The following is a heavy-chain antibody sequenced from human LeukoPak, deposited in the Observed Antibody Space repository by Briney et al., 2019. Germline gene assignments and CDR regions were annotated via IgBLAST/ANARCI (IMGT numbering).Heavy chain of an antibody. CDR2: IYYSGST. D-gene: IGHD2-15*01. CDR1: GGSISSSTYY. J-gene: IGHJ4*02. V-gene: IGHV4-39*01. Sequence: SETLSLTCTVSGGSISSSTYYWGWLRQPPGKGLEWIGSIYYSGSTSYNPSLKSRVTISVDTSNNHFSLKLSSVTAADTAVYYCTRHRSGSRDYYFDYWGQGTLVTVSS. CDR3: TRHRSGSRDYYFDY.